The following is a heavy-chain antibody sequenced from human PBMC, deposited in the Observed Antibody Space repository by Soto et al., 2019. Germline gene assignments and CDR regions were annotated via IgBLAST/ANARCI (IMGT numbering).Heavy chain of an antibody. Sequence: EVQLVESGGVVVQPGGSLRLSCAASGFTFDDYTMHWVGQAPGKGLEWVSLISWDGVSTYYADSVKGRFTISRDNSKNSLYLQMNSLRTEDTALYYCAKADTAMVRGYYYYGMDVWGQGTTVTVSS. V-gene: IGHV3-43*01. CDR3: AKADTAMVRGYYYYGMDV. D-gene: IGHD5-18*01. J-gene: IGHJ6*02. CDR1: GFTFDDYT. CDR2: ISWDGVST.